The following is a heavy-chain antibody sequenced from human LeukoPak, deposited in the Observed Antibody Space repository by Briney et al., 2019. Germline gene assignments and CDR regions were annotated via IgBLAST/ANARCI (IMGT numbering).Heavy chain of an antibody. V-gene: IGHV1-2*02. J-gene: IGHJ4*02. CDR2: INPNSGGT. CDR3: ARGGLATTPFDY. D-gene: IGHD1-14*01. Sequence: ASVKVSCKSSGYTFTNYGISWVRQAPGQGLEWMGWINPNSGGTNYAQKFQGRVTMTRDTSISTAYMELSRLRSDDTAVYYCARGGLATTPFDYWGQGTLVTVSS. CDR1: GYTFTNYG.